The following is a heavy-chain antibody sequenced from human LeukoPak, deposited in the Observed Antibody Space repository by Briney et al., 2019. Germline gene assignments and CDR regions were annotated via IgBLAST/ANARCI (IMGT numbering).Heavy chain of an antibody. J-gene: IGHJ3*02. CDR1: GGSISSFY. CDR2: ISNSGST. D-gene: IGHD1-1*01. Sequence: SETLSLTCTVSGGSISSFYWSWIRQPPGEGLEWIGYISNSGSTNYNPSLKSRVTISVDTSKNQLSLKLSSVTAADTAVYHCVRLQPNTGEWAFDIWGQGTMVSVSS. CDR3: VRLQPNTGEWAFDI. V-gene: IGHV4-59*01.